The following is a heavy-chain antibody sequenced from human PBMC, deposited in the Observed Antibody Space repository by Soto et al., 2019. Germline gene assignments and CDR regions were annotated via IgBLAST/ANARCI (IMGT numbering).Heavy chain of an antibody. J-gene: IGHJ6*01. Sequence: KGLERMGGIIPIFGTANYAQKFQGRVTITADESTSTAYMELSSLRSEDTAVYYCARDTRSGTVTYYGMGVWGQGTT. CDR2: IIPIFGTA. D-gene: IGHD4-17*01. CDR3: ARDTRSGTVTYYGMGV. V-gene: IGHV1-69*01.